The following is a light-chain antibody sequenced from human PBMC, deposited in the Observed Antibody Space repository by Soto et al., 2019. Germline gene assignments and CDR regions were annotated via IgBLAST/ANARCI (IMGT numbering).Light chain of an antibody. CDR2: SAS. CDR1: QGISSW. Sequence: IQMTQSPSFVSASVGDRVTISCRASQGISSWLAWYQQKPCKTPRLLIYSASTLYSGVPSRFSGSGSGTDFTPTISSLQPEDFANYYCQQAYSFPLTFGPGTKVDIK. J-gene: IGKJ3*01. V-gene: IGKV1-12*01. CDR3: QQAYSFPLT.